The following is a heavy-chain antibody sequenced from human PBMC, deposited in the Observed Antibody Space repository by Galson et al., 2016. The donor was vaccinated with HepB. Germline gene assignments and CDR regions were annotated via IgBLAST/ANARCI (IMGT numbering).Heavy chain of an antibody. V-gene: IGHV3-21*01. CDR1: GITFISYT. CDR3: ASRHSGWYYFDY. J-gene: IGHJ4*02. CDR2: ISGGSSYI. D-gene: IGHD6-19*01. Sequence: SLRLSCAVSGITFISYTMNWVRQAPGKGLEWVSSISGGSSYIYYPASVKGRFTISRDNAKNSLYLQMNSLRAEDTAVYYCASRHSGWYYFDYWGQGTLVTVSS.